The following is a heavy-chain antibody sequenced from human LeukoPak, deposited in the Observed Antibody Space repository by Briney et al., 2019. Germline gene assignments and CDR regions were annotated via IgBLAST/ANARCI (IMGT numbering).Heavy chain of an antibody. CDR3: ARAGYSYGTGYPFDY. V-gene: IGHV4-59*02. CDR2: IYYTGGT. Sequence: SETLSLTCTVSGGSVSSYYWSWGRLRPGQGLERKGYIYYTGGTYYNPSLKSRVTISLDTSTNQFSLQLSSVTAADAAVYYCARAGYSYGTGYPFDYWGQGVLVTVSS. J-gene: IGHJ4*02. D-gene: IGHD5-18*01. CDR1: GGSVSSYY.